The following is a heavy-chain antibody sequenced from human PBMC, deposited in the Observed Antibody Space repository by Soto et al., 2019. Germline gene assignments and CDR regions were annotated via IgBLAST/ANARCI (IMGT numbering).Heavy chain of an antibody. Sequence: QVQLQQSGPGLVKPSETLSLTCTVPAGSVTSDPYYFTWVRRRPGKGLEWIGYIYYTGSTYYSPSLRSRVSISRDTSKNQFSLRLTSVTAADTAVYYCAAQGGLESRYFYALFAWGQGTWVTVSS. CDR1: AGSVTSDPYY. CDR2: IYYTGST. CDR3: AAQGGLESRYFYALFA. V-gene: IGHV4-31*03. J-gene: IGHJ5*02. D-gene: IGHD2-15*01.